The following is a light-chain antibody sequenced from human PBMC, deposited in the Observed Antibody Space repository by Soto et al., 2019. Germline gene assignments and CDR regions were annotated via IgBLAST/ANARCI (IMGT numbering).Light chain of an antibody. V-gene: IGKV3-20*01. CDR2: GAS. J-gene: IGKJ2*01. CDR3: QQYCGSPPYT. Sequence: EIVLTQSPGTLSLSPGERATLSCRASQSISSSYLAWYQQKPGQAPRLLIYGASSRATGIPDRFSGSGSGTDFTRTISRLEPEEFAVYYCQQYCGSPPYTFGQGTKLEIK. CDR1: QSISSSY.